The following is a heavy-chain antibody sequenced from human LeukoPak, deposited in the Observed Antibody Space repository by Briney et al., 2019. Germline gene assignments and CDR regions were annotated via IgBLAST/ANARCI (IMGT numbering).Heavy chain of an antibody. V-gene: IGHV1-69*06. D-gene: IGHD2-2*01. CDR3: ARGTKEDCSSSSCDWGDAFAI. J-gene: IGHJ3*02. Sequence: SVKVSCKASGYTFTGYYMHWVRQAPGQGLEWMGGIIPIFGTANYAQKFRGRVTITADKSTRTAYMELSSLRSEDTAVYYCARGTKEDCSSSSCDWGDAFAIWGQGTMVTVSS. CDR1: GYTFTGYY. CDR2: IIPIFGTA.